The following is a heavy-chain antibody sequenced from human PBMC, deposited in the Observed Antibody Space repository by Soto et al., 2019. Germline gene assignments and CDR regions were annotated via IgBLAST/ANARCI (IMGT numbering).Heavy chain of an antibody. V-gene: IGHV3-48*03. CDR3: ARDSNKYYFDY. CDR1: GFTFSSYE. Sequence: PGGSLRLSCAASGFTFSSYEMNWFRQAPGKGLEWVSYISSSGSTIYYADSVKGRFTISRDNAKNSLYLQMNSLRAEDTAVYYCARDSNKYYFDYWGQGTLVTVSS. CDR2: ISSSGSTI. J-gene: IGHJ4*02.